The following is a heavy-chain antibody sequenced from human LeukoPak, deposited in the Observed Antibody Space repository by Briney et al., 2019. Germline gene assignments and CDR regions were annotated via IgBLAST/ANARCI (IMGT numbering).Heavy chain of an antibody. CDR2: IYYSGST. D-gene: IGHD3-10*01. V-gene: IGHV4-59*01. CDR3: ARDSGYYGMDV. CDR1: GGSISSYY. J-gene: IGHJ6*02. Sequence: SETLSLTCTVSGGSISSYYWSWIRQPPGKGLEWIGYIYYSGSTNYNPSLKSRVTISVDTSKNQFSLKLSSVTAADTAVYYCARDSGYYGMDVWGQGTTVTVSS.